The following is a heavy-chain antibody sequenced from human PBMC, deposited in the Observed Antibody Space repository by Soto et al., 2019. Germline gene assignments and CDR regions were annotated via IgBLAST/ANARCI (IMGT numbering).Heavy chain of an antibody. Sequence: QVQLVQSGAEGKKPGASVNVSCEASGYTFTTYSMSWVRQAPGQGLEWMGWISGYNGNTNYAQKFRGRVTMTTDTSTKTVYMGWRSLRSDDTPVYYSARSVYSGKTGRSYSALWGRGTLVTVSS. V-gene: IGHV1-18*01. CDR3: ARSVYSGKTGRSYSAL. D-gene: IGHD4-4*01. CDR1: GYTFTTYS. J-gene: IGHJ2*01. CDR2: ISGYNGNT.